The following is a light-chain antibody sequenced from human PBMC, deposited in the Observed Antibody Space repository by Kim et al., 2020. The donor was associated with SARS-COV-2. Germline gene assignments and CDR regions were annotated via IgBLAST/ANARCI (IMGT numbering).Light chain of an antibody. CDR2: DAS. CDR1: QCFSNF. CDR3: QQYDALPPT. V-gene: IGKV1-33*01. J-gene: IGKJ4*01. Sequence: ASVGAPVTTTCHANQCFSNFLNWYPHRPGRAPQLLIYDASTLATGVPSRFSGSGSGTDFTFTISSLQPEDIATYYCQQYDALPPTFGGGTKVDIK.